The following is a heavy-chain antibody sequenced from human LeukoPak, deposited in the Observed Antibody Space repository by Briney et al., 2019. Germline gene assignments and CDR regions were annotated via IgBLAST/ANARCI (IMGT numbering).Heavy chain of an antibody. D-gene: IGHD2-2*01. Sequence: ASVKVSCKASGYTFTGYYMHLVRQAPGQGLEWMGRINPNSGGTNYAQKFQGRVTMTRDTSISTAYMELSRLRSDDTAVYYCARDFLVPAAPYNWFDPWGQGTLVTVSS. CDR2: INPNSGGT. V-gene: IGHV1-2*06. CDR1: GYTFTGYY. J-gene: IGHJ5*02. CDR3: ARDFLVPAAPYNWFDP.